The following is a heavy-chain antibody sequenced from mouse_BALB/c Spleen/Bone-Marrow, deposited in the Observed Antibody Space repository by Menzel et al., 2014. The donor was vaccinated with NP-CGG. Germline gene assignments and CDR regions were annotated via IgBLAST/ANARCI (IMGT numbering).Heavy chain of an antibody. CDR3: ARRYGYYYCPFAY. D-gene: IGHD2-3*01. V-gene: IGHV5-12-2*01. CDR2: ISNGGGST. Sequence: EVKVEESGGGLVQPGGSLKLSCAASGFTFSSYTMSWVRQTPEKRLEWVAYISNGGGSTYYPDTVKGRFTISRDNAKNTLYLQISRLNTEDSDMYSCARRYGYYYCPFAYWGQGTLVTVSA. CDR1: GFTFSSYT. J-gene: IGHJ3*01.